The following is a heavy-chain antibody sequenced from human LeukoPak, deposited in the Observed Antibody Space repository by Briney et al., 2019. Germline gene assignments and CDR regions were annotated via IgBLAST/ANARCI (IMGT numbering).Heavy chain of an antibody. CDR3: AREIGPRQLHLWASAFDY. CDR2: IIPIFGTA. J-gene: IGHJ4*02. D-gene: IGHD5-18*01. V-gene: IGHV1-69*13. CDR1: GGTFSSYA. Sequence: GASVKVSCKASGGTFSSYAISWVRQAPGQGLEWMGGIIPIFGTANYAQKFQGRVTITADESTSTAYMELSSLRSEDTAMYYCAREIGPRQLHLWASAFDYWGQGTLVTVSS.